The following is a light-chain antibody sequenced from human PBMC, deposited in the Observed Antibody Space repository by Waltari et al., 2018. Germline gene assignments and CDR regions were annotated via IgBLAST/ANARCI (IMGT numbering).Light chain of an antibody. CDR1: SSDIGVYNY. J-gene: IGLJ3*02. V-gene: IGLV2-14*01. Sequence: QSALTQPASVSGSPGQSITISCFGTSSDIGVYNYVSWYQQYPGKAPKLMIYDVSKRPAGAFDRFSGSKSDNTASLTISGLRAEDEADYYCNSYTRKTASVVFGGGTKLTVL. CDR3: NSYTRKTASVV. CDR2: DVS.